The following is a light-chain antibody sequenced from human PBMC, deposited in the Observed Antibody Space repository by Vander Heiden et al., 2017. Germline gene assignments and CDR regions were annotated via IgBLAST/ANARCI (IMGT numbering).Light chain of an antibody. CDR3: MQALQTPYT. J-gene: IGKJ2*01. Sequence: RSLAVTPGEPASISCRSSQSLLHSNGYNYLDWYLQKPGQSPQLLIYLGSNRASGVPDRFSGSGSGTDFTLKISRVEAEDVGVYYCMQALQTPYTFGQGTKLEIK. V-gene: IGKV2-28*01. CDR1: QSLLHSNGYNY. CDR2: LGS.